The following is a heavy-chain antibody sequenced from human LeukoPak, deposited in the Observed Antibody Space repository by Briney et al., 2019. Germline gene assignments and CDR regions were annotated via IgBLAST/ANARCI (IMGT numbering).Heavy chain of an antibody. Sequence: PGGSLRLSCAASGFTFDDYGMSWVRQAPGKGLEWVSGINWNGGSTGYADSVKGRFTISRDNAKNSLYLQMNSLRAEDMALYHCARGSLYYDFWSVWGQGTLVTVSS. CDR2: INWNGGST. V-gene: IGHV3-20*01. J-gene: IGHJ4*02. CDR1: GFTFDDYG. CDR3: ARGSLYYDFWSV. D-gene: IGHD3-3*01.